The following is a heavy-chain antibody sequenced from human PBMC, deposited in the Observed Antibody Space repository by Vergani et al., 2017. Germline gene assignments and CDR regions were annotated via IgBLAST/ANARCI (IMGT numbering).Heavy chain of an antibody. CDR2: IWYDGSNK. V-gene: IGHV3-33*06. J-gene: IGHJ6*02. CDR3: AKDPWGTTGTTPQSPYYYYYGMDV. CDR1: GFTFSSYG. Sequence: QVQLVESGGGVVQPGRSLRLSCAASGFTFSSYGMHWVRQAPGKGLEWVAVIWYDGSNKYYADSVKGRFTISRDNSKNTLYLQMNSLRAEDTAVYYCAKDPWGTTGTTPQSPYYYYYGMDVWGQGTTVTVSS. D-gene: IGHD1-1*01.